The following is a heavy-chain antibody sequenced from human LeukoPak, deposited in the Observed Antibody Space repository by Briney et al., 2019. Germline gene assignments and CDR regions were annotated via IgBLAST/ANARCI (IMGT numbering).Heavy chain of an antibody. J-gene: IGHJ5*02. CDR1: GGSFSGYY. V-gene: IGHV4-34*01. Sequence: SETLSLTCAVYGGSFSGYYWSWIRQPPGKGLEWIGEINHSGSTNYNPSLKSRVTISVDTSKNQFSLKLSSVTAADTAVYYCARLHSASLNWFDPWGQGTLVTVSS. CDR2: INHSGST. D-gene: IGHD1-26*01. CDR3: ARLHSASLNWFDP.